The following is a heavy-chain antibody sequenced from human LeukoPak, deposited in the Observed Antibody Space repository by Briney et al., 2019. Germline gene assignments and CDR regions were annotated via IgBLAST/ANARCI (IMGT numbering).Heavy chain of an antibody. CDR1: VDSISSYY. CDR3: ARVRADYYGSGSHYRVWFDP. V-gene: IGHV4-4*07. CDR2: IYSSEST. Sequence: KSSETLSLTRTVPVDSISSYYWSSIWPTARKGLEWIGRIYSSESTNYNPSLKSRVTMSVDTSKNQFSVKLSSVTAADTAVYYCARVRADYYGSGSHYRVWFDPWGQGTLVTVSS. D-gene: IGHD3-10*01. J-gene: IGHJ5*02.